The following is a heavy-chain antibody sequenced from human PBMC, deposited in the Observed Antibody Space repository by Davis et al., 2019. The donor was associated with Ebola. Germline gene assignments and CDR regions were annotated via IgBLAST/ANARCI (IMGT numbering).Heavy chain of an antibody. CDR3: VRGSDAYKTGY. D-gene: IGHD5-24*01. J-gene: IGHJ4*02. V-gene: IGHV4-59*02. CDR1: GGSVCSDY. Sequence: GSLTLSCSVSGGSVCSDYWSWIQQSPGKGLEWIAFISNGGRTIYNPSLRGRVTISIDTSKDQFSLEVRSVTAADTAFYYCVRGSDAYKTGYWGQGTLVTVSS. CDR2: ISNGGRT.